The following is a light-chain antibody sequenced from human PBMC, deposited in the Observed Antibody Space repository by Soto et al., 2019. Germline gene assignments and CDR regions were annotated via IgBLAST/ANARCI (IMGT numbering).Light chain of an antibody. CDR2: STS. V-gene: IGLV7-43*01. CDR3: LLYYGGVYV. Sequence: QTVVTQEPSLTVSPGGTVTLTCASSTGAVTSGSYPSWFQQKPGQAPRSLIYSTSDKRSWTPARFSGSLLGGKAALTLSGVQPEDEAEYYCLLYYGGVYVFGTGTQLTVL. CDR1: TGAVTSGSY. J-gene: IGLJ1*01.